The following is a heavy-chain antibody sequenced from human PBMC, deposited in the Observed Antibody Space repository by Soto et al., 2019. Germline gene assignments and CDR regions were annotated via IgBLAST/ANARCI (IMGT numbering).Heavy chain of an antibody. J-gene: IGHJ6*02. CDR2: INAVNGNT. Sequence: ASVKVSCKASGYTFTSYAMHWVRQAPGQRLEWMGWINAVNGNTKYSQKFQGRVTITRDTSASTAYMELSSLRSEDTAVYYCARDTARPYYYYYGMDVWGQGTTVTVSS. CDR1: GYTFTSYA. CDR3: ARDTARPYYYYYGMDV. D-gene: IGHD5-18*01. V-gene: IGHV1-3*01.